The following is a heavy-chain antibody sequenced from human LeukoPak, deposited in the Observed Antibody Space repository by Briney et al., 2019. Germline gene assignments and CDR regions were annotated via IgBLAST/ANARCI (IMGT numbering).Heavy chain of an antibody. D-gene: IGHD3-10*01. J-gene: IGHJ5*02. CDR1: GGSFSGYY. CDR3: ATSRGFGELMGNWFDP. CDR2: INHSGST. Sequence: SETLSLTCAVYGGSFSGYYWSWIRQPPGKGLEWIGEINHSGSTNYNPSLKSRVSISVDTSENQFSLKLNSVTAADTAVYYCATSRGFGELMGNWFDPWGQGTLVTVSS. V-gene: IGHV4-34*01.